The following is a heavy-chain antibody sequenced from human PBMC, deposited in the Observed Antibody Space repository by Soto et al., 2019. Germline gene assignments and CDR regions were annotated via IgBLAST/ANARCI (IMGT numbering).Heavy chain of an antibody. CDR1: GYTFTSYY. Sequence: ASVKVSFKASGYTFTSYYMHWVRQAPGQGLEWMGIINPSGGSTSYAQKFQGRVTMTRDTSTSTVYMELSSLRSEDTAVYYCAFTGHSSGWYIWGQGTMVTVSS. D-gene: IGHD6-19*01. V-gene: IGHV1-46*03. J-gene: IGHJ3*02. CDR3: AFTGHSSGWYI. CDR2: INPSGGST.